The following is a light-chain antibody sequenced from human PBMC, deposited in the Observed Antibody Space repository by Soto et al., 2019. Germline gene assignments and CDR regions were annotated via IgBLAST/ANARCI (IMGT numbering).Light chain of an antibody. J-gene: IGLJ1*01. V-gene: IGLV7-43*01. CDR2: DTN. CDR3: LICYGGGYV. CDR1: TGAVTSGYY. Sequence: QAVVTQEPSLTVSPGGTVTLTCASNTGAVTSGYYTNWFQQKPGQAPSALIYDTNNKHSRTPARFSGSLLGDKAALTLSGVQPEDEAEYYCLICYGGGYVFGTGTKVTVL.